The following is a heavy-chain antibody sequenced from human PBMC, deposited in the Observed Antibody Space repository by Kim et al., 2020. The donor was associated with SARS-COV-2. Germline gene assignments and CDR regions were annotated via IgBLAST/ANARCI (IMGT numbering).Heavy chain of an antibody. D-gene: IGHD4-4*01. CDR2: ISAYNGNT. Sequence: ASVKVSCKASGYTFTSYGISWVRQAPGQGLEWMGWISAYNGNTNYAQKLQGRVTMTTDTSTSTAYMELRSLRSDDTAVYYCARDLGYSNYLDYYYYGMDVWGQGTTVTVSS. CDR3: ARDLGYSNYLDYYYYGMDV. V-gene: IGHV1-18*01. J-gene: IGHJ6*02. CDR1: GYTFTSYG.